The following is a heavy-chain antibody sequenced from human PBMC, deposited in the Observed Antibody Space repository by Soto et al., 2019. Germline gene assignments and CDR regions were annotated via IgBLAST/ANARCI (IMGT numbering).Heavy chain of an antibody. CDR1: GGSLNSYY. CDR2: IFTSGST. Sequence: PSETLSLTCTVPGGSLNSYYWTWIRQPAGKGLEWIGRIFTSGSTNYNPSLKSRVTMSVDTSKNQFSLKLSSVTAADTAVYYCAAYNSTLGTFDIWGQGTMVTVSS. J-gene: IGHJ3*02. CDR3: AAYNSTLGTFDI. V-gene: IGHV4-4*07. D-gene: IGHD6-13*01.